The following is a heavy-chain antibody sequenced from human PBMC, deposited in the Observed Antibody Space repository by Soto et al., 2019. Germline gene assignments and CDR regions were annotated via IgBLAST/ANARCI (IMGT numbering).Heavy chain of an antibody. J-gene: IGHJ4*02. CDR2: ISGDSGSS. CDR1: GFTFEAYS. Sequence: PGGSLRLSCAASGFTFEAYSLHWVRQLPGKGLEWVAGISGDSGSSGYADSVRGRFTVSRDKSKNTLYLQMNSLRADDTAVYYCAREGGSIGGWFGRKFDSWGQGTQVTVSS. CDR3: AREGGSIGGWFGRKFDS. V-gene: IGHV3-9*01. D-gene: IGHD6-19*01.